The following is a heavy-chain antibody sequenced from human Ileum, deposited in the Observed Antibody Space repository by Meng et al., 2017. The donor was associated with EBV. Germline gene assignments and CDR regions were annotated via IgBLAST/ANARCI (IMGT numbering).Heavy chain of an antibody. J-gene: IGHJ4*02. CDR3: ARDEYNISWYKY. CDR2: IDYTGLT. D-gene: IGHD6-13*01. CDR1: GGSIRKYY. V-gene: IGHV4-39*02. Sequence: QRRRQESGPGLVKPSETLSHHCTGSGGSIRKYYWAWIRQPPGEGPEWIGTIDYTGLTYYSPSLKSRVTISVDSSETQFFLKLTSVTAADTAVYYCARDEYNISWYKYWGQGTLVTVSS.